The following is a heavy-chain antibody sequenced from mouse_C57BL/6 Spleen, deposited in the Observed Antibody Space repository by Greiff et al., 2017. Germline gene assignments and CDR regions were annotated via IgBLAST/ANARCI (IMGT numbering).Heavy chain of an antibody. CDR3: TRSIYDGYLWDFDY. CDR1: GYTFTSYC. V-gene: IGHV1-5*01. J-gene: IGHJ2*01. D-gene: IGHD2-3*01. Sequence: EVQLQQSGTVLARPGASVKMSCKTSGYTFTSYCMHWVKQRPGQGLEWIGAIYPGNSDTSYNPKFTGKDKLTAVPSASTAYMELSSLTNEDSAVYYCTRSIYDGYLWDFDYWGQGTTLTVSS. CDR2: IYPGNSDT.